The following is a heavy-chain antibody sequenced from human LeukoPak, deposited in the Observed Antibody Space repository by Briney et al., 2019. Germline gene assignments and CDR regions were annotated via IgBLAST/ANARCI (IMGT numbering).Heavy chain of an antibody. D-gene: IGHD3-9*01. CDR3: ARAGAIYYILPGYTEYYFDY. CDR1: GGSISSGDYY. V-gene: IGHV4-30-4*01. CDR2: IYYSGST. Sequence: PSQTLSLTCTVSGGSISSGDYYWSWIRQPPGKVLEWIGYIYYSGSTYYNPSLKSQVTISVDTSKNQFSLKPSSVPAADTGVYYCARAGAIYYILPGYTEYYFDYWGQGTLVTVSS. J-gene: IGHJ4*02.